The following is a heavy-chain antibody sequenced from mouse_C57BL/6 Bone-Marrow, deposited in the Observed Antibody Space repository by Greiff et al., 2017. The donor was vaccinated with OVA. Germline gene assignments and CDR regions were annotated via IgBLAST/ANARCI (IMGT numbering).Heavy chain of an antibody. CDR2: ISSGSSTI. CDR1: GFTFSDYG. CDR3: ARPFYYDFPWFAY. D-gene: IGHD2-4*01. V-gene: IGHV5-17*01. Sequence: EVKLMESGGGLVKPGGSLKLSCAASGFTFSDYGMHWVRQAPEKGLEWVAYISSGSSTIYYADTVKGRFTISRDNAKNTLFLQMTSLRSEDTAMYYCARPFYYDFPWFAYWGQGTLVTVSA. J-gene: IGHJ3*01.